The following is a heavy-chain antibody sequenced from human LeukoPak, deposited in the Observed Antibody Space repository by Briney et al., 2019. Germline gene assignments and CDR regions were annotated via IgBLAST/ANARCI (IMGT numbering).Heavy chain of an antibody. CDR2: ITHSGST. Sequence: SETLSLTCAVYGGSFSGYYWSWIRKPPGKGLELIGEITHSGSTNYNPSLKRRFTISVDTSKNQFSLKLSSVTAADTAVYYWARGGYDILTGYYYYYYGMDVWGKGTTVTVSS. D-gene: IGHD3-9*01. J-gene: IGHJ6*04. V-gene: IGHV4-34*01. CDR1: GGSFSGYY. CDR3: ARGGYDILTGYYYYYYGMDV.